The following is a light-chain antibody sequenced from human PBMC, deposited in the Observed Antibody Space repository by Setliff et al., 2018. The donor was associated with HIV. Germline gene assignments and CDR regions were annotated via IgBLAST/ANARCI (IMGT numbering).Light chain of an antibody. J-gene: IGLJ1*01. V-gene: IGLV2-14*03. CDR1: SSDVGAYNF. CDR3: SSYTTSRQFV. CDR2: DVI. Sequence: QSALTQPASVSGSPGQSVTISCTVTSSDVGAYNFVSWYQQHPGRAPKLMIYDVINRNSGVSIRFSGSKSGNAASLAISGLQAEDKADYYCSSYTTSRQFVFGSGTKVTVL.